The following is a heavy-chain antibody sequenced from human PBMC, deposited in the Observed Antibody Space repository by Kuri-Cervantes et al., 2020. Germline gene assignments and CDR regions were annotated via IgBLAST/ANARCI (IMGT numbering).Heavy chain of an antibody. D-gene: IGHD3-10*01. CDR2: IWYDGSNK. Sequence: GGSLRLSCAASGFTFSSYGMHWVRQAPGKGLEWVAVIWYDGSNKYYADSVKGRFTISRDNAKNTVYLQMNSLTGEDAAIYYCARGHYGLDVWGQGTTVTVSS. J-gene: IGHJ6*02. V-gene: IGHV3-33*01. CDR3: ARGHYGLDV. CDR1: GFTFSSYG.